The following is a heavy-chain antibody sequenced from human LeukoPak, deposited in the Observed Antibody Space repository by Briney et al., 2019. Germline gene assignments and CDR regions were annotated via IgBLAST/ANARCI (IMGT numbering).Heavy chain of an antibody. CDR3: VRGTGY. V-gene: IGHV3-64D*06. CDR1: GFTFSTFV. Sequence: SGGSLRLSSSVSGFTFSTFVMHWVRQPPGKGLEYVSAISSNGDNTYYADSVKGRFTISRDNSKNTLYLQMSSLRADDTAVYYCVRGTGYWGQGTLVTVSS. J-gene: IGHJ4*02. CDR2: ISSNGDNT.